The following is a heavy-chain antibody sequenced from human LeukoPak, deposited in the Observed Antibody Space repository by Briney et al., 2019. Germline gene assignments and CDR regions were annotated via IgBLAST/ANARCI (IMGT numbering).Heavy chain of an antibody. J-gene: IGHJ4*02. CDR2: IYYSGST. Sequence: SETLSLTCTVSGGSISRYYWSWIRQPPGKGLEWIGYIYYSGSTKYNPSLKSRVTISVDTSKNQFSLKLTSVTAADTAVYYCARLGIGVVPSAMLGDYYFDYWGQGTLVTVSS. CDR1: GGSISRYY. CDR3: ARLGIGVVPSAMLGDYYFDY. D-gene: IGHD2-2*01. V-gene: IGHV4-59*08.